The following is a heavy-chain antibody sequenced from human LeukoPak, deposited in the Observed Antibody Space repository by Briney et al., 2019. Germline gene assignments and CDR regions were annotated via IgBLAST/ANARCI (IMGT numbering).Heavy chain of an antibody. Sequence: GSLRLSCAASGFTFSSYAMSWVRQAPGKGLEWVSAISGSGGSTYYADSVKGRFTISRDNSKNTLYLQMNSLRAEDTAVYYCAKVLYSYGPDYYYGMDVWGQGTTVTVSS. CDR3: AKVLYSYGPDYYYGMDV. J-gene: IGHJ6*02. CDR1: GFTFSSYA. CDR2: ISGSGGST. V-gene: IGHV3-23*01. D-gene: IGHD5-18*01.